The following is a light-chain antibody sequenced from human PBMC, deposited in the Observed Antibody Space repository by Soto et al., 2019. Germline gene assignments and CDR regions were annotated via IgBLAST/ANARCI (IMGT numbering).Light chain of an antibody. V-gene: IGKV3-15*01. J-gene: IGKJ1*01. CDR3: HQYSNWPPWT. CDR2: RAS. Sequence: EIVMTQFPATLSVSPGERATLSCRASQSLSDNLAWYQQRPGQAPRLLFYRASTRATGVPARFSASGSGTEFTLTISSLQSEESAVYYCHQYSNWPPWTFGPGTKVEI. CDR1: QSLSDN.